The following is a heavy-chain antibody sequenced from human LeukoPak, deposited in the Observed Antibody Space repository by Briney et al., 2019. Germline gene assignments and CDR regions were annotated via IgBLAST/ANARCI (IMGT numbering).Heavy chain of an antibody. J-gene: IGHJ3*02. D-gene: IGHD4-17*01. CDR3: ARDLVTVTKGFDI. V-gene: IGHV4-59*11. CDR1: GASLDSHY. Sequence: SETLSLTCTVSGASLDSHYWTWIRQPPGKGLEWIGYVFSTGTADYNPSLRGRVTISIDTSKNQFSLKLSSVTAADTAVYYCARDLVTVTKGFDIWGQGTIVSVSS. CDR2: VFSTGTA.